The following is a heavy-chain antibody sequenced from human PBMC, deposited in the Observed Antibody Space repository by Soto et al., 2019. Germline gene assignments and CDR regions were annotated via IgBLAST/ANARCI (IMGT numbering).Heavy chain of an antibody. J-gene: IGHJ6*01. D-gene: IGHD2-8*01. V-gene: IGHV4-4*02. CDR2: IYHTGGR. Sequence: SETLSLTCFVSGEYINNTYWWSWVRQAPEKGLEWIGEIYHTGGRSYMPSLRGRITLSVDTSKNQFSLKLTSVTAADTDVYYCVRAVYCTTANCWDDFNYYNIGGRGQGTPVTVYS. CDR3: VRAVYCTTANCWDDFNYYNIGG. CDR1: GEYINNTYW.